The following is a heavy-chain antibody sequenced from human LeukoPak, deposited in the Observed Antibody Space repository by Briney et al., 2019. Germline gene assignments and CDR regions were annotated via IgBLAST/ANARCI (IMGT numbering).Heavy chain of an antibody. CDR3: GRDFLAAAGREGY. D-gene: IGHD6-13*01. V-gene: IGHV1-2*02. Sequence: ASVKVSCKASGYTLTGYFMNWVRQAPGQGLEWMGWINPNSGGTNYAQKFQGRVTMTTDTSISTAYMELSRLRSDDTAVYYCGRDFLAAAGREGYWGQGTLVTVSS. J-gene: IGHJ4*02. CDR1: GYTLTGYF. CDR2: INPNSGGT.